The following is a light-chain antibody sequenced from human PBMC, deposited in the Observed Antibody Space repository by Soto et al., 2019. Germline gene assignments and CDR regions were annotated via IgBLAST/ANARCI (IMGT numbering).Light chain of an antibody. CDR3: QQRSNWMIT. J-gene: IGKJ5*01. CDR2: DTS. V-gene: IGKV3-11*01. Sequence: EVVVTQSPFTLSLSPGERARLSCRASQRVNSYLNWYQQRPGQSPRLLVYDTSSRATGIPARFSGSGSGTDFTLTISSLEPEDFAVYYCQQRSNWMITFGQGTRLEIK. CDR1: QRVNSY.